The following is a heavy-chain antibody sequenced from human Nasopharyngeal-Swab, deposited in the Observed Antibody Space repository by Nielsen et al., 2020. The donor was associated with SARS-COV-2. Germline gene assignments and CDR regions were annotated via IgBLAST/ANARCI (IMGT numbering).Heavy chain of an antibody. CDR1: GGTFSSYG. J-gene: IGHJ5*02. V-gene: IGHV1-69*10. D-gene: IGHD2-15*01. CDR3: ARGGDPREVVAATDCFDP. Sequence: SVKVSCKTSGGTFSSYGISWFRQAPGQGLEWKGGIIPILPITNYAQNFQGRVTMTRDTSTSTVYMELSSLRSEDTAVYYCARGGDPREVVAATDCFDPWGQGTLVTVSS. CDR2: IIPILPIT.